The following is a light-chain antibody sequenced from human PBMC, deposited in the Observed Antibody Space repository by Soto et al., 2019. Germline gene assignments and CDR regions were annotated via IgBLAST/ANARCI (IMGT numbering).Light chain of an antibody. V-gene: IGLV1-51*01. CDR2: DNS. CDR3: GTWDSSLSAYV. J-gene: IGLJ1*01. Sequence: QSVLTQPPSVSAAPGQKVTISCSGSSSNIGNKYVSWYQQLPGTAPKLLIYDNSQRPSGIPDRFSGSKSGTSATLDITGLQTGDEADYYCGTWDSSLSAYVFGAGTKVTVL. CDR1: SSNIGNKY.